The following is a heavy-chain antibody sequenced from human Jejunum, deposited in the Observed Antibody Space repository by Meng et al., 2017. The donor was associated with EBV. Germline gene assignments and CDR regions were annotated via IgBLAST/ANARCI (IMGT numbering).Heavy chain of an antibody. CDR3: ARASSERLLDY. CDR2: INQVGST. Sequence: HVQLDESGHGLVKPSGTLSVTCAVSTDFISSYEWWSWVRQPPGKGLEWLGEINQVGSTYYNPSLKSRVTISTDTSKRQFSLRLNSMTAADTAVYYCARASSERLLDYWGQGTLVTVSS. V-gene: IGHV4-4*02. J-gene: IGHJ4*02. D-gene: IGHD1-14*01. CDR1: TDFISSYEW.